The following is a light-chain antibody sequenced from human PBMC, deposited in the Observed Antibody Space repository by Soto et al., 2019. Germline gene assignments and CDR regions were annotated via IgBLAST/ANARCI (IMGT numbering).Light chain of an antibody. J-gene: IGLJ1*01. CDR2: EVS. CDR1: SSDVGGYNF. CDR3: SSYVDTNKFV. Sequence: QSALTQPPSASGSPGQSVTISCTGTSSDVGGYNFVSWYQQHPGRAPKLIIYEVSKRPSGVPDRFSGSKSGNTASLTVSRLQAEDEADYYCSSYVDTNKFVFGTGTKVTVL. V-gene: IGLV2-8*01.